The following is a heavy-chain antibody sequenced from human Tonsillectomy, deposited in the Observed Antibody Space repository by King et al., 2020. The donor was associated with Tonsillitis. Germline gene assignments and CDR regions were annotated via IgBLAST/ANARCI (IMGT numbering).Heavy chain of an antibody. CDR1: GFTFSTYS. Sequence: VQLVESGGGLVKPGASLRLSCAASGFTFSTYSMNWVRQAPGKGLEWVSSITSSSSYIYYADSVRGRFTISRDNAKNSLYLQMNSLGAEDTAVYYCTADLGYSSSWYSNWFDPWGQGTLVTVSS. V-gene: IGHV3-21*01. CDR2: ITSSSSYI. CDR3: TADLGYSSSWYSNWFDP. D-gene: IGHD6-13*01. J-gene: IGHJ5*02.